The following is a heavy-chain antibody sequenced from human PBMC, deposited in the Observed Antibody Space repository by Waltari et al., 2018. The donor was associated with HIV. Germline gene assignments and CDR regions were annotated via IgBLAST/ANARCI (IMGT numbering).Heavy chain of an antibody. J-gene: IGHJ6*02. CDR1: NASFDTYY. Sequence: QVQLKQWGAGLVKPSETLSVTCAVYNASFDTYYWTWVRQAQGKGLEWIGEVKYDGHGFYNPSLESRASAFLDASERQFSLRLTSATAADTAVYFCVRGPNWQLGGLDVWGRGTTVIVSS. CDR2: VKYDGHG. D-gene: IGHD1-1*01. V-gene: IGHV4-34*02. CDR3: VRGPNWQLGGLDV.